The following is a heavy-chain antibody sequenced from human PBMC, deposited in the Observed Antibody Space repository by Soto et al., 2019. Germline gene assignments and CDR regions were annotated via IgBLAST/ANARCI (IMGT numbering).Heavy chain of an antibody. CDR2: MYNSGST. Sequence: QVQLQESGPGLVKPSETLSLTCTVSGGSISSYYWTWIRQPPGKGLEWIGFMYNSGSTHYNPSLKMRVPISLDTSKTQFSLNLRSVTAADTAVYYCASMGYHYGSGSYPLDYWGQGTLVTVSS. CDR3: ASMGYHYGSGSYPLDY. V-gene: IGHV4-59*08. J-gene: IGHJ4*02. CDR1: GGSISSYY. D-gene: IGHD3-10*01.